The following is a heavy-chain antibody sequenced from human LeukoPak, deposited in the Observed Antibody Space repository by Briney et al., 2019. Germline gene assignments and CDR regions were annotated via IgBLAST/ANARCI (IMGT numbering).Heavy chain of an antibody. V-gene: IGHV3-7*01. D-gene: IGHD6-25*01. Sequence: GSLRLSCAASGFTFSNYWMSWVRQVPGQGLEWVANIKEDGSETHYVDSVRGRLTISRDNAKNSLYLQMNSLRVEDTAVYFCARSGKAGLPTRFDPWGQGTLVTVSS. CDR3: ARSGKAGLPTRFDP. J-gene: IGHJ5*02. CDR1: GFTFSNYW. CDR2: IKEDGSET.